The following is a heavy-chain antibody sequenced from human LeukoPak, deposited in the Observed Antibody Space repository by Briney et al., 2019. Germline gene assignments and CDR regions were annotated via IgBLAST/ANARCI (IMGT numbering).Heavy chain of an antibody. Sequence: PGGSLRLSCAASGLHFSGTAMSWVRQAPGKGLEWVSAISHDDMNAYYADSVKGRFTISRDNSKKTVSLEMSSLTAADTGVYYCAKDGAQYSSGPECDPRGQGALVTVSP. CDR2: ISHDDMNA. J-gene: IGHJ5*02. D-gene: IGHD6-19*01. V-gene: IGHV3-23*01. CDR3: AKDGAQYSSGPECDP. CDR1: GLHFSGTA.